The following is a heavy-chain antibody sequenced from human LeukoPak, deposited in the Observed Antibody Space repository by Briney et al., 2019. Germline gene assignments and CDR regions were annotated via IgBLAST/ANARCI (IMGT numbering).Heavy chain of an antibody. J-gene: IGHJ6*02. CDR2: TYYRSKWYN. CDR3: ARASTNYSYYVMDV. Sequence: SQTLSLTCAISGDSVSSNSAAWNWIRQSPSRGLEWLGRTYYRSKWYNDYAVSVKSRITINADTSKNQFSLQLNSVPPEDTALYYCARASTNYSYYVMDVWGQGTTVTVSS. V-gene: IGHV6-1*01. CDR1: GDSVSSNSAA.